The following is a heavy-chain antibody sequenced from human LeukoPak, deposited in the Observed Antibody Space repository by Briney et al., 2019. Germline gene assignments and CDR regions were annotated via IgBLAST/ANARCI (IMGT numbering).Heavy chain of an antibody. J-gene: IGHJ4*02. V-gene: IGHV4-39*01. CDR1: GGSISSSSYY. D-gene: IGHD3-22*01. CDR2: IYYSGST. Sequence: PSETLSLTCTVSGGSISSSSYYWGWIRQPPGKGLEWIGSIYYSGSTYYNPSLKSRVTISVDTSKNQFSLKLSSVTAADTAVYYCARNPLHYYDSSGYYYYFDYWGQGTLVTVSS. CDR3: ARNPLHYYDSSGYYYYFDY.